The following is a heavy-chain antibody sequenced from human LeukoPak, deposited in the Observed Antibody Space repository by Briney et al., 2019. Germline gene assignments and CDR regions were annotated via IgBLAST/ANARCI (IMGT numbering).Heavy chain of an antibody. D-gene: IGHD6-19*01. CDR3: ARAVAGITGNFDL. CDR2: IYTSGST. J-gene: IGHJ2*01. Sequence: KPSETLSLTCTVSGGSISSGSYYWSWIRQPAGKGLEWIGRIYTSGSTSYNPSLKSRVTISVDTSKNQFSLKLSSVTAADTAVYYCARAVAGITGNFDLWGRGTLVTVSS. V-gene: IGHV4-61*02. CDR1: GGSISSGSYY.